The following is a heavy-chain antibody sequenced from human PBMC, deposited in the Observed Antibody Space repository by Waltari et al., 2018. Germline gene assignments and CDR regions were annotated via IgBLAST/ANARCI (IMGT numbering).Heavy chain of an antibody. CDR3: TSGRWLANFDD. CDR2: IRSKPDGKTT. Sequence: EGQLVESGGGLVQPGRSRGLSCKGSGLTFSDYDLSWVRQAPGKGLEWVAFIRSKPDGKTTEYAASVRGRFTISRDDSENFAYLEMNSLKSEDTALYYCTSGRWLANFDDWGQGALVTVSS. CDR1: GLTFSDYD. D-gene: IGHD6-19*01. J-gene: IGHJ4*02. V-gene: IGHV3-49*04.